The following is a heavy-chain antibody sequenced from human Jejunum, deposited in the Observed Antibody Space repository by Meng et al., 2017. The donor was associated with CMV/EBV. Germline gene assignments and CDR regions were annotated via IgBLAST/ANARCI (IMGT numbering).Heavy chain of an antibody. CDR1: GESINSDNY. J-gene: IGHJ4*02. Sequence: LSRTCSVSGESINSDNYWSWIRQSPGKGLEWIGYIYYTGNTYYNPSLKSRVTISLGTSKDQFSLKLNSVTAADTAVYYCARATNFVTVWGQGTLVTVSS. V-gene: IGHV4-30-4*01. CDR3: ARATNFVTV. D-gene: IGHD4-17*01. CDR2: IYYTGNT.